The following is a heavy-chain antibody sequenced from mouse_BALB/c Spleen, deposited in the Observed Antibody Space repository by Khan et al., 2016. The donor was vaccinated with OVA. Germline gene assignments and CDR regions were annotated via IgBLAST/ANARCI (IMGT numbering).Heavy chain of an antibody. D-gene: IGHD2-3*01. CDR1: GYTFTDYA. Sequence: QVQLQQSGPELVRPGVSVKISCKGSGYTFTDYAMYWVKQSHAESLEWIGLISPYSGSTNYNQKFKGKVTMTVDKSSSAAYMELARLTSEDSDIYYCARPAYDGYYDDWGQGTALTVSS. CDR3: ARPAYDGYYDD. V-gene: IGHV1S137*01. J-gene: IGHJ2*01. CDR2: ISPYSGST.